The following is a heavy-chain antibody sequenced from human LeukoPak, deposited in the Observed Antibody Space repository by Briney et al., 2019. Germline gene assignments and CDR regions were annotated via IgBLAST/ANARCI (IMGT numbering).Heavy chain of an antibody. CDR1: GFTFSDYY. Sequence: PGGSPRLSCAASGFTFSDYYMSWIRQAPGKGLEWVSYISSSSSYTNYADSVKGRFTISRDNAKNSLYLQMNSLRAEDTAVYYCARVGRMRIAVAGARAFDIWGQGTMVTVSS. V-gene: IGHV3-11*06. CDR2: ISSSSSYT. D-gene: IGHD6-19*01. J-gene: IGHJ3*02. CDR3: ARVGRMRIAVAGARAFDI.